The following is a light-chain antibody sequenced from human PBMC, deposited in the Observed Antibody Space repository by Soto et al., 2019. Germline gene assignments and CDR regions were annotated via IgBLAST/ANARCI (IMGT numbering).Light chain of an antibody. Sequence: EVVLPQSPATLSVSPGERAILSCWASQSVGSLLAWYQQKPGQAPRLLIYRASTRATDTPARFSGSGSGTEFSLTISSLQSEDFAIYYCQQYNNWPITFGQGTRLEIQ. CDR1: QSVGSL. CDR3: QQYNNWPIT. J-gene: IGKJ5*01. CDR2: RAS. V-gene: IGKV3-15*01.